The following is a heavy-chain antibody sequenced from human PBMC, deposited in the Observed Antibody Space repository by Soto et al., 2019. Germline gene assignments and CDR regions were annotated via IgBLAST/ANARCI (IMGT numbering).Heavy chain of an antibody. Sequence: PGGSLRLSCAASGFTFSSYAMSWVRQAPGKGLEWVSGISDRGGSTDYADSVKGRFTISRDNSKNTLYLQMNSLRAEDTAVYFCARDLNKDYHHSRAFWAYWGQGTLVTVSS. CDR1: GFTFSSYA. CDR2: ISDRGGST. J-gene: IGHJ4*02. V-gene: IGHV3-23*01. CDR3: ARDLNKDYHHSRAFWAY. D-gene: IGHD3-22*01.